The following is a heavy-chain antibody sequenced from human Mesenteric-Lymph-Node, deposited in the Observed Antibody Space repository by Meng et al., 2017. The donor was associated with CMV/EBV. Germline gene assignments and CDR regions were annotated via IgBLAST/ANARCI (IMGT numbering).Heavy chain of an antibody. Sequence: GESLKISCAASGFTFSSYDMHWVRQATGKGLEWVSTIGTGGDTYYPGSVKGRFTISRDNSKNTVDLQMNNLRVEDTAVYYCVRDVAPGWFDPWDQGILVTVSS. J-gene: IGHJ5*02. CDR2: IGTGGDT. D-gene: IGHD3-10*01. CDR3: VRDVAPGWFDP. V-gene: IGHV3-13*01. CDR1: GFTFSSYD.